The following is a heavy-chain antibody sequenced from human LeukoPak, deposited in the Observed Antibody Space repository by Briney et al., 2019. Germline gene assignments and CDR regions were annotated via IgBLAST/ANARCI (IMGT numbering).Heavy chain of an antibody. D-gene: IGHD3-3*01. CDR3: AKENDFVY. CDR1: GFTFSSYG. CDR2: ISYDGSNK. Sequence: GGSLRLSCAASGFTFSSYGMHWVRQAPGKGLEWVAVISYDGSNKYYADSVEGRFTISRDNSKNTLYLQMNSLRAEDTAVYYCAKENDFVYWGQGTLVTVSS. V-gene: IGHV3-30*18. J-gene: IGHJ4*02.